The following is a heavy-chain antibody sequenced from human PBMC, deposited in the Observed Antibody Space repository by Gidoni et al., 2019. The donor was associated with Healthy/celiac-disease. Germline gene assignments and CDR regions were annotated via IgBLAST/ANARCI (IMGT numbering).Heavy chain of an antibody. Sequence: EVQLVESGGGLVQPGRSLRLSCTASGFTFGDYAISWVRQAPGKGLEWVGFIRSKGYGGTTEYDASVKGRLTISRDDSKSSAYLKMNSLKTEDTAVYYCTRGPYDDIFRPSYYYGMDVWGQGTTVTVSS. CDR3: TRGPYDDIFRPSYYYGMDV. D-gene: IGHD3-9*01. CDR2: IRSKGYGGTT. J-gene: IGHJ6*02. CDR1: GFTFGDYA. V-gene: IGHV3-49*04.